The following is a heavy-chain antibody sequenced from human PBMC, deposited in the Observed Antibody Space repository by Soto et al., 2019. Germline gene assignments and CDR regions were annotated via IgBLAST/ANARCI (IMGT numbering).Heavy chain of an antibody. V-gene: IGHV4-59*08. CDR2: IYYSGST. CDR1: GGSISSYY. CDR3: ARHEGDYYFDY. Sequence: ETLSLTCTVSGGSISSYYWSWIRQPPGKGLEWIGYIYYSGSTNYNPSLKSRVTISVDTSKNQFSLKLSSVTAADTAVYYCARHEGDYYFDYWGQGTLVTVSS. D-gene: IGHD2-21*02. J-gene: IGHJ4*02.